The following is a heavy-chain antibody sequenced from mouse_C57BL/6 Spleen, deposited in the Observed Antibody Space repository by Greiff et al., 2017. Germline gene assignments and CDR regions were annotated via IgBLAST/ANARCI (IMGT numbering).Heavy chain of an antibody. J-gene: IGHJ4*01. V-gene: IGHV1-50*01. CDR3: ARGGNYDYAMDD. Sequence: QVQLQQPGAELVKPGASVKLSCKASGYTFTSYWMQWVKQRPGQGLEWIGEIDPSDSYTNYKQKFKGKATLTVDTSSSTAYMQLSSLTSEDSAVYYCARGGNYDYAMDDWGQGTSVTVSS. D-gene: IGHD2-1*01. CDR2: IDPSDSYT. CDR1: GYTFTSYW.